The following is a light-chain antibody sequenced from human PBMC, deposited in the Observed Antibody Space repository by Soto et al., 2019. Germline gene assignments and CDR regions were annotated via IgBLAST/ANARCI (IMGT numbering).Light chain of an antibody. J-gene: IGKJ3*01. CDR3: QQSYSTPT. Sequence: DIQMTQSPSTLSASVGDRVSITCRASQSVGNSLAWYQQRPGKAPKLLIFDASTLESGVPSKFSGSGSGTDFTLTISTLQPEDFATYYCQQSYSTPTFGPGTKVDIK. CDR1: QSVGNS. CDR2: DAS. V-gene: IGKV1-5*01.